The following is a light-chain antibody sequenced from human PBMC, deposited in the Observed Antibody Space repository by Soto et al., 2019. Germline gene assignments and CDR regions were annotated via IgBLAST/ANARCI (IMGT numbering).Light chain of an antibody. CDR2: DAS. CDR1: QSISSW. J-gene: IGKJ2*01. CDR3: QQYNSYSQYT. V-gene: IGKV1-5*01. Sequence: DIQMTQSPSTLSASVGDRVTITCRASQSISSWLAWYQQKPGKAPKLLIYDASSLESGVPSRFSSSGSGTEFTLTISSLQPDDFATYYCQQYNSYSQYTFGQGTKLEIK.